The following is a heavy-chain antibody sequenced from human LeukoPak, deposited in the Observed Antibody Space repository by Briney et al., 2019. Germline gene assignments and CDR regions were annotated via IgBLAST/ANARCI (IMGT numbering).Heavy chain of an antibody. CDR2: ITPDGSEK. CDR3: TRSLAGSAY. Sequence: GGSLRLSCAASGFVFSNYWMNWVRQAPGKGLEWVANITPDGSEKYYVDSVKGRFTISRDNAKNSLSLQMNSLRAEDTAVHYCTRSLAGSAYWGQGTLVTVSS. D-gene: IGHD3-10*01. CDR1: GFVFSNYW. J-gene: IGHJ4*02. V-gene: IGHV3-7*04.